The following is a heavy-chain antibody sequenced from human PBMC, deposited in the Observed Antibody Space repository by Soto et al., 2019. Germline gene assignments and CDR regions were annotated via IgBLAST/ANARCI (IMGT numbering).Heavy chain of an antibody. CDR2: VNHRGSS. D-gene: IGHD1-20*01. CDR1: GGSLSDYY. CDR3: ARYQWNPGAFDP. J-gene: IGHJ5*02. V-gene: IGHV4-34*01. Sequence: QVQLQQWVAGLLKPSETLSLTCAVYGGSLSDYYWNWLRQPPGKGLEWIGEVNHRGSSSYNPSLKSRVDISVDTAMTQFSLKLRSVTAADTAVYYCARYQWNPGAFDPWGPGTQVIVSS.